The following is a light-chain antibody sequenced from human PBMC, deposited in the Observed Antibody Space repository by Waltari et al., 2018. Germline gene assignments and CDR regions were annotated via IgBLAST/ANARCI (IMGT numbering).Light chain of an antibody. CDR2: DAS. V-gene: IGKV3-11*01. Sequence: EGVFTQSQVTLSLSPGERAPLACRASQSVGKFLALYNNQPGPAPRLLLFDASNRGTRIPVTFSGSGSGTDFTLTISIVQPEDFALYFCQQRSDWPPSITFGQGTRLEI. J-gene: IGKJ5*01. CDR1: QSVGKF. CDR3: QQRSDWPPSIT.